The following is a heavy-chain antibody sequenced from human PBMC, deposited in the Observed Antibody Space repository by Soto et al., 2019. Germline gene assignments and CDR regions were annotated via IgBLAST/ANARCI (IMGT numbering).Heavy chain of an antibody. Sequence: SETLSLTCAVSGGSISSSNWWSWVRQPPGKGLEWIGEIYHSGSTNYNPSLKSRVTISVDKSKNQFSLKLSSVTAADTAVYYCAREPGGDYYYGMDVWGQGTTVTVSS. CDR1: GGSISSSNW. CDR2: IYHSGST. D-gene: IGHD3-10*01. V-gene: IGHV4-4*02. CDR3: AREPGGDYYYGMDV. J-gene: IGHJ6*02.